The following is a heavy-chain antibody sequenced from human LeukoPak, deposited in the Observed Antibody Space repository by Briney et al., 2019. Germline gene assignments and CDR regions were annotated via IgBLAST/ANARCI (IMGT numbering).Heavy chain of an antibody. CDR3: ARDGHYCSSTSCTHFDY. V-gene: IGHV4-39*07. CDR2: IYYSGST. J-gene: IGHJ4*02. CDR1: GGSISSSSYY. Sequence: SETLSLTCTVSGGSISSSSYYWGWIRQPPGKGLEWIGSIYYSGSTYYNPSLKSRVTISVDTSKNQFSLKLSSVTAADTAVYYCARDGHYCSSTSCTHFDYWGQGTLVTVSS. D-gene: IGHD2-2*01.